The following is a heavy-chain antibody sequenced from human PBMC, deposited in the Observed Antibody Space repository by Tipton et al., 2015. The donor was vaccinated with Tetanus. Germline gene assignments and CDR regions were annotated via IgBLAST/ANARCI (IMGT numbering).Heavy chain of an antibody. V-gene: IGHV3-23*01. CDR2: ISGSGGST. Sequence: SLRLSCAASGFTFSSYAMSWVRQAPEKGLEWVSAISGSGGSTYYADSVKGRFTISRDNSKNTLYLQMNSLRAEDTAVYYCAKEQYYDFWSGYYVLDYWGQGTLVTVSS. D-gene: IGHD3-3*01. CDR1: GFTFSSYA. CDR3: AKEQYYDFWSGYYVLDY. J-gene: IGHJ4*02.